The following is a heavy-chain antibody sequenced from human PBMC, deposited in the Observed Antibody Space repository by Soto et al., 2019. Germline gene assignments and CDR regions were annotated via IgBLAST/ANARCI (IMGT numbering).Heavy chain of an antibody. J-gene: IGHJ4*02. D-gene: IGHD6-19*01. CDR1: GDSVSSNTAA. Sequence: SQTLSLTCAISGDSVSSNTAAWNWIRSSPSRGLEWLGRTYYRSNWRHDYAVSVKSRITVNPDTSKNHFSLQLNSVTPDDTAVYYCARGLAGTGFVLWGQGTLLTVFS. V-gene: IGHV6-1*01. CDR3: ARGLAGTGFVL. CDR2: TYYRSNWRH.